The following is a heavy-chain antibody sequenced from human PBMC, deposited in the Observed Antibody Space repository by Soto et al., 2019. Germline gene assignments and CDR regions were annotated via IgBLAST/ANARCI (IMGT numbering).Heavy chain of an antibody. CDR3: ARHEGNGNVWPLDY. D-gene: IGHD2-8*01. J-gene: IGHJ4*02. Sequence: SETLSLTCTVSGDSIGTTHSYWAWIRQSPGKGLGWIGNIHYSGSTYCMPSLRSRVTLSVDTSKNQFSLRLTSVTAEDTAVYYCARHEGNGNVWPLDYWGQGILVTVSS. V-gene: IGHV4-39*01. CDR1: GDSIGTTHSY. CDR2: IHYSGST.